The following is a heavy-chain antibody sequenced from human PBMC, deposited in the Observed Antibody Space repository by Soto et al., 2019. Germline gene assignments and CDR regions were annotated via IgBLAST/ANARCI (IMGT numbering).Heavy chain of an antibody. CDR3: AKAGMYNWNYWSHDAFDI. CDR2: ISGSGGST. Sequence: GGSLRLSCAASGFTFSSYAMSWVRQAPGKGLERVSAISGSGGSTYYADSVKGRFTISRDNSKNTLYLQMNSLRAEDTAVYYCAKAGMYNWNYWSHDAFDIWGQGTMVTVSS. D-gene: IGHD1-7*01. V-gene: IGHV3-23*01. J-gene: IGHJ3*02. CDR1: GFTFSSYA.